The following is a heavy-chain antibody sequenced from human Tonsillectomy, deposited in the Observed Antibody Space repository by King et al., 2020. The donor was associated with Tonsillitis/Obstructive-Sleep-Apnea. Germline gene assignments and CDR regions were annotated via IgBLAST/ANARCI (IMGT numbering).Heavy chain of an antibody. CDR2: INHSGST. Sequence: VQLQQWGAGLLKPSETLSLTCAVYGGSFSGYYWSWIRQPPGKGLECIGEINHSGSTNYNPSLKSRVTISVDTSKNQFSLKLSSVTAAETAVYYCASESYCSSTSCQNWFDPWGQGTLVTVSS. D-gene: IGHD2-2*01. V-gene: IGHV4-34*01. CDR3: ASESYCSSTSCQNWFDP. CDR1: GGSFSGYY. J-gene: IGHJ5*02.